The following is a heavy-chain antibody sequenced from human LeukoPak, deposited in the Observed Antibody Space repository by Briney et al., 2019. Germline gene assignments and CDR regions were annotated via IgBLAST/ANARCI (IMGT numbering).Heavy chain of an antibody. CDR3: AKDRGAMVLYNWFDP. D-gene: IGHD5-18*01. Sequence: GRSLRLSCAASGFTFSSYGMHWVRQAPGKGLEWVAVISYDGSNKYYADSVKGRFTISRDNSKNTLYLQMNSLRAEDTAVYYCAKDRGAMVLYNWFDPWGQGTLVTVSS. CDR2: ISYDGSNK. J-gene: IGHJ5*02. CDR1: GFTFSSYG. V-gene: IGHV3-30*18.